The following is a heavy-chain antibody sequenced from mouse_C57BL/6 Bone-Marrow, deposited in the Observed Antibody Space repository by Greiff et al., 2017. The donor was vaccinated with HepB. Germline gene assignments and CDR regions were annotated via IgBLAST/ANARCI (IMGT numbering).Heavy chain of an antibody. Sequence: EVKVIESGGGLVQPGGSLKLSCAASGFTFSDYYMYWVRQTPEKRLEWVAYISNGGGSTYYPDTVKGRFTISRDNAKNTLYLQMSRLKSEDTAMYYCARHWGDGYPYAMDYWGQGTSVTVSS. V-gene: IGHV5-12*01. J-gene: IGHJ4*01. CDR2: ISNGGGST. CDR1: GFTFSDYY. D-gene: IGHD2-3*01. CDR3: ARHWGDGYPYAMDY.